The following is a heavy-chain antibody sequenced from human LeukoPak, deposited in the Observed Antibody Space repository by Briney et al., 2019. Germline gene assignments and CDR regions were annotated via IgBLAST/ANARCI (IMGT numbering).Heavy chain of an antibody. J-gene: IGHJ5*02. Sequence: SETLSLTCTVSGGSISSDGYYWSWIRQHPGKGLESIGYIYYSGSTYYNPSLKSGVTISVDTSKNQFSLKLSSVTAADTAVYYCARQGYISGQGFRNNWFDPWGQGSLVTVSS. CDR2: IYYSGST. CDR1: GGSISSDGYY. CDR3: ARQGYISGQGFRNNWFDP. V-gene: IGHV4-31*03. D-gene: IGHD6-19*01.